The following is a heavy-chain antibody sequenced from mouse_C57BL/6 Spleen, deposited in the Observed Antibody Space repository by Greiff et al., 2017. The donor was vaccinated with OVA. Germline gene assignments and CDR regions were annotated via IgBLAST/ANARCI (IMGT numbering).Heavy chain of an antibody. D-gene: IGHD1-1*01. V-gene: IGHV5-16*01. Sequence: EVKLVESEGGLVQPGSSMKLSCTASGFTFSDYYMAWVRQVPEKGLEWVANINYDGSSTYYLDSLKSRFIISRDNAKNILYLQMSSLKSEDTATYYCARDGHYYGSSHDYFDYWGQGTTLTASS. CDR1: GFTFSDYY. CDR3: ARDGHYYGSSHDYFDY. CDR2: INYDGSST. J-gene: IGHJ2*01.